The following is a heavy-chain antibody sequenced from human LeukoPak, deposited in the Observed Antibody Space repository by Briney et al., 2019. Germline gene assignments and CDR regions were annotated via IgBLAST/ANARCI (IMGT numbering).Heavy chain of an antibody. CDR1: GGSISSYY. J-gene: IGHJ6*02. V-gene: IGHV4-59*08. Sequence: SETLSLTCTVSGGSISSYYWSWIRQPPGKGLEWIGYIYYSGSTNYNPSLKSRVTISVDTSKNQFSLKLSSVTAADTAAYYCARRRIDSSGYYYYYYGMDVWGQGTTVTVSS. D-gene: IGHD3-22*01. CDR3: ARRRIDSSGYYYYYYGMDV. CDR2: IYYSGST.